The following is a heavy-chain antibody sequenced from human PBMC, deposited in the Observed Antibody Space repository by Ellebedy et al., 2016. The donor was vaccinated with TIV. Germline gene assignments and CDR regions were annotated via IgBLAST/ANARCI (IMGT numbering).Heavy chain of an antibody. CDR2: IKPDGSET. J-gene: IGHJ4*02. CDR1: KFSFSSSW. V-gene: IGHV3-7*03. D-gene: IGHD6-19*01. Sequence: GESLKISCTASKFSFSSSWMTWVRQAPGKGLEWVANIKPDGSETYYVDSVKGRFTISRDNAKNSLYLQMNSLRAEDTAVYYCARYPRDSSGWYSFDYWGRGTLVTVSS. CDR3: ARYPRDSSGWYSFDY.